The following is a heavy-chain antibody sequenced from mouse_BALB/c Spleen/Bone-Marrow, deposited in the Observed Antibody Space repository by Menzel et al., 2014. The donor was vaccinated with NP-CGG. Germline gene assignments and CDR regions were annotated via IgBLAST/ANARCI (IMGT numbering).Heavy chain of an antibody. CDR3: ARAGYDGYPWYFDV. J-gene: IGHJ1*01. Sequence: EVKLVESGGGLVQPGGSRKLSCAASGFTFSDYGMAWVRQAPGKGPEWVAFISNLAYSIYYADTVTGRFTISRENAKNTLYLEISSLRSEDSAMYYCARAGYDGYPWYFDVWGAGTPVTVSS. CDR2: ISNLAYSI. V-gene: IGHV5-15*02. CDR1: GFTFSDYG. D-gene: IGHD2-3*01.